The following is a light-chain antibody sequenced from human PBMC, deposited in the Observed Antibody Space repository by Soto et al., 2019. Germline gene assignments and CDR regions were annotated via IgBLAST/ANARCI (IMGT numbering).Light chain of an antibody. CDR3: QQYNSYST. Sequence: DIQMTQSPSTLSASVGDRVTITCRASQSISSWLAWYQQKPGKAPKLLIYDASSLESGVPSRFSGSGSGTEFTLTISSLQPDDFAPYYCQQYNSYSTFGQGTKVDNK. V-gene: IGKV1-5*01. CDR1: QSISSW. J-gene: IGKJ1*01. CDR2: DAS.